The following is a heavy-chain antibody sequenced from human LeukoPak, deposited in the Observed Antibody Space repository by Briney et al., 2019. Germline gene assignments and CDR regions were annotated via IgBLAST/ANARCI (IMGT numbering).Heavy chain of an antibody. CDR3: ARGGYLKTDWFDP. D-gene: IGHD2-15*01. Sequence: PSETLSLTCTVSVGSISTYFWSWMRQPPGKGLEWIAYIYSSGSTTYNPSLRSRVTISVDTSKNQFSLKLISVTVADTAVYYCARGGYLKTDWFDPWGQGTLVTVSS. J-gene: IGHJ5*02. CDR2: IYSSGST. CDR1: VGSISTYF. V-gene: IGHV4-59*01.